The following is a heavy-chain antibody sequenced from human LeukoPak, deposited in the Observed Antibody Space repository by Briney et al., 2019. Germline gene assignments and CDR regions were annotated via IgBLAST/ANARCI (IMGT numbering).Heavy chain of an antibody. CDR2: IYYSGST. Sequence: KSSETLSLTCAVSGYSISSSNWWGWIRQPPGKGLGWIGYIYYSGSTYYNPSLKSRVTMSVDTSKNQFSLKLSSVTAVDTAVYYCARSPGYSSSWEYNWFDPWGQGTLVTVSS. V-gene: IGHV4-28*01. CDR1: GYSISSSNW. J-gene: IGHJ5*02. CDR3: ARSPGYSSSWEYNWFDP. D-gene: IGHD6-13*01.